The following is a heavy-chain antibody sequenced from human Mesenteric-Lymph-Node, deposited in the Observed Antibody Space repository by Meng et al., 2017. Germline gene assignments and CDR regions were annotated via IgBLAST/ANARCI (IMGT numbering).Heavy chain of an antibody. D-gene: IGHD4-23*01. CDR2: IRSKASSYAA. CDR1: GFTFSGSA. CDR3: ASYGGAFDY. J-gene: IGHJ4*02. V-gene: IGHV3-73*01. Sequence: GESLKISCAASGFTFSGSAIHWVRQASGKGLGWVGRIRSKASSYAAVYAASVRGRFTISRDDSKNTAYLQMNSLRAEDTAVYYCASYGGAFDYWGQGTLVTVSS.